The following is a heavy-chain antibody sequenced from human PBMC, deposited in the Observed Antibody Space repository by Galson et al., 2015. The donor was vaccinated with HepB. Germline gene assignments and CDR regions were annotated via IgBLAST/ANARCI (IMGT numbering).Heavy chain of an antibody. V-gene: IGHV3-15*04. CDR1: GFSFTNAW. J-gene: IGHJ5*02. CDR2: IESKTDGGTT. D-gene: IGHD2-15*01. Sequence: SLRLSCAAFGFSFTNAWMSWVRQAPGKGLEWVGHIESKTDGGTTDYAAPVKGRFTISRDDSKNTLHLQMNSLKTEDAAVYYCTTVLAYCSGGSCYSSGWLPSWFDPWGQGTLVTVSS. CDR3: TTVLAYCSGGSCYSSGWLPSWFDP.